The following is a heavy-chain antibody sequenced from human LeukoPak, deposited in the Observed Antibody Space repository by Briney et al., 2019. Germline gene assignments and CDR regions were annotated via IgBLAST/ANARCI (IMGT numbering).Heavy chain of an antibody. J-gene: IGHJ3*02. D-gene: IGHD3-9*01. Sequence: SETLSLTCTVSSASITSYDWNWIRQPPGKGLEWIGYSYHSGSTNYNPSLKSRVTISVDTSKNQFSLNLSSVTAADTAVYYCARGRGYDILTGAFDIWGQGTMVTVSS. CDR3: ARGRGYDILTGAFDI. V-gene: IGHV4-59*01. CDR1: SASITSYD. CDR2: SYHSGST.